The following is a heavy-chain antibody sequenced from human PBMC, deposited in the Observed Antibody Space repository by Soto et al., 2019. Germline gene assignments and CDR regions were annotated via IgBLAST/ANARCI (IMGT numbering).Heavy chain of an antibody. D-gene: IGHD2-15*01. CDR2: IWYDGSNK. CDR3: ARDHPAGGSCLDY. V-gene: IGHV3-33*01. J-gene: IGHJ4*02. Sequence: GGSLRLSCAASGFTFSSYGMHWVRQAPGKGLEWVAVIWYDGSNKYYADSVKGRFTISRDNSKNTLYLQMNSLRAEDTAVYYCARDHPAGGSCLDYWGQGTLVTVSS. CDR1: GFTFSSYG.